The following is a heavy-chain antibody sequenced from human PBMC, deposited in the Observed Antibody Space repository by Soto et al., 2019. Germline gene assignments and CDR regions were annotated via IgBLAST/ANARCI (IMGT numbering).Heavy chain of an antibody. V-gene: IGHV3-33*01. J-gene: IGHJ4*02. Sequence: GGSLRLSCAASGFTFSSYVMHWVRQAPGKGLEWVAVIWYDGSNKYYADSVKGRFTISRDNSKNTLYLQVNSLRAEDTAVYYCARDTLFSGYLDYWGQGTLVTVSS. CDR2: IWYDGSNK. CDR3: ARDTLFSGYLDY. CDR1: GFTFSSYV. D-gene: IGHD3-22*01.